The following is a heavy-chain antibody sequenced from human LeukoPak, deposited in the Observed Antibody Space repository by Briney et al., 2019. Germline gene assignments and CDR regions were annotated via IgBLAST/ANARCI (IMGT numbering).Heavy chain of an antibody. D-gene: IGHD6-13*01. CDR1: GYTFTNYG. CDR2: ISAYNANT. J-gene: IGHJ4*02. Sequence: ASVKVSCEAPGYTFTNYGISWVRQAPGQGLEWMGWISAYNANTYYAQKLQGRVTMTTDTSTSTAYMELRSLRSDDTAVYYCARDFYSSPDYWGQGTLVTVSS. V-gene: IGHV1-18*01. CDR3: ARDFYSSPDY.